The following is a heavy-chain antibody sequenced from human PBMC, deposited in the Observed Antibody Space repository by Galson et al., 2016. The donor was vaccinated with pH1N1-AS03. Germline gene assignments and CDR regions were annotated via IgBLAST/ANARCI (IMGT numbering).Heavy chain of an antibody. CDR3: AEIRVRDSDNAFDI. J-gene: IGHJ3*02. CDR1: GYTFTTYG. CDR2: INPYNGNT. V-gene: IGHV1-18*04. Sequence: SVKVSCKASGYTFTTYGLTWVRQAPGQGLEWMAWINPYNGNTNYAQRFQGRLTMTTDTSTSQAYMELRSLVSDDPAVNYWAEIRVRDSDNAFDIWGQGTMVTISS. D-gene: IGHD1-1*01.